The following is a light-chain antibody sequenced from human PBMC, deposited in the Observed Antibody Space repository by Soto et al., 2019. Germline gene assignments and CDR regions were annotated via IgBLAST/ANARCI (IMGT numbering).Light chain of an antibody. CDR3: QQRYSTPRT. CDR2: AAS. CDR1: QSISNY. V-gene: IGKV1-39*01. Sequence: DIQMTQSPSSLSASVGDRVTITCRASQSISNYLNWYQQKPGKAPKLLMYAASSLQSGGPSRFGGSGCGTALTLTISSLQPEDFATYYCQQRYSTPRTFGQGTKVEIK. J-gene: IGKJ1*01.